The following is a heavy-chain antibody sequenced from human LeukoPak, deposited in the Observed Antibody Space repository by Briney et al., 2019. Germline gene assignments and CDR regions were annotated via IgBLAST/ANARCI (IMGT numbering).Heavy chain of an antibody. CDR1: GFTFSSYG. CDR2: ISYDGSNK. V-gene: IGHV3-30*18. D-gene: IGHD3-22*01. J-gene: IGHJ3*02. CDR3: AKDSEGDYYDSSGYIGVGAFDI. Sequence: PGGSLRLSCAASGFTFSSYGMHWVRQAPGKGLEWVAVISYDGSNKYYADSVKGRFTISRDNSKNTLYLQMNSLRAEDTAVYYCAKDSEGDYYDSSGYIGVGAFDIWGQGTMVTVSS.